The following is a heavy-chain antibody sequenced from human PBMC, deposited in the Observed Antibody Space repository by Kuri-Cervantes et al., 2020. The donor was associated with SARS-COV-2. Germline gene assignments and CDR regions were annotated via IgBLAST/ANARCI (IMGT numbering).Heavy chain of an antibody. Sequence: GGSLRLSCAASGFTFSSYSMNWVRQAPGKGLEWVSAISGSGGSTYYADSVKGRFTISRDNSKNTLYLQMNSLRAEDTAVYYCARDRAYSSSEYNWFDPWGQGTLVTVSS. V-gene: IGHV3-23*01. CDR1: GFTFSSYS. J-gene: IGHJ5*02. D-gene: IGHD6-6*01. CDR3: ARDRAYSSSEYNWFDP. CDR2: ISGSGGST.